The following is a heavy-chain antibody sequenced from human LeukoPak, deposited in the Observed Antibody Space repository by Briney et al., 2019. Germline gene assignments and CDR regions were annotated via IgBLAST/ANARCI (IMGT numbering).Heavy chain of an antibody. D-gene: IGHD6-19*01. V-gene: IGHV4-39*01. Sequence: SETLSLTCTVSGGSITSYSYYWGWIRPPPGKGLGWVGIICYSGSTYYHPSLKSRVTISVDTSKTQFSLKLSSVTAADTAVYYCARRPVDSSDRFHFDDWGQGTLVTAFS. CDR3: ARRPVDSSDRFHFDD. CDR2: ICYSGST. J-gene: IGHJ4*02. CDR1: GGSITSYSYY.